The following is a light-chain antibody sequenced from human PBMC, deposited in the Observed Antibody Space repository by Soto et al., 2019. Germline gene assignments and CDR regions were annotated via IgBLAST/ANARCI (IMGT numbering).Light chain of an antibody. CDR1: QSVNSH. J-gene: IGKJ4*01. CDR2: GAS. Sequence: EKVMTQSPATLSVSPGERATLSCRASQSVNSHLAWYQQKPGQAPRLLFYGASTRATGVPARFSGSGSGTEFTLTISSLQSEDSAVYYCQQYSSWPLTFGGGTKVEIK. V-gene: IGKV3-15*01. CDR3: QQYSSWPLT.